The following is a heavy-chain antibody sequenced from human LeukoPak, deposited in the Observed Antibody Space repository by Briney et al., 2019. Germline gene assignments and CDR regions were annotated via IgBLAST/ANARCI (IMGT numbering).Heavy chain of an antibody. J-gene: IGHJ4*02. CDR1: GFPFRSYS. V-gene: IGHV3-21*03. CDR3: AIYSSFERSGSYPPPFDS. CDR2: ITSSSTYI. Sequence: GGSLRLSCGAAGFPFRSYSMNWVRQAPGKGLEWVSSITSSSTYIYYADSVRGRFTISRDNAKNSLYLQMNSLRAEDTAVYYGAIYSSFERSGSYPPPFDSWGQGTLVTVSS. D-gene: IGHD1-26*01.